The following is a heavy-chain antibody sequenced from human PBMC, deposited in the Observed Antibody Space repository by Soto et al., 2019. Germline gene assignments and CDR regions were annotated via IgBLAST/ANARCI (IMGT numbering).Heavy chain of an antibody. CDR2: IYYSGST. CDR3: ARTTYYYDSSGYLGYYYGMDV. J-gene: IGHJ6*02. V-gene: IGHV4-61*01. Sequence: SETLSLTCTVSGGSVSSGSYYWSWIRQPPGKGLEWIGYIYYSGSTNYNPSLKGRVTISVDTSKNQFSLKLSSVTAADTAVYYCARTTYYYDSSGYLGYYYGMDVWGQGTTVTVSS. CDR1: GGSVSSGSYY. D-gene: IGHD3-22*01.